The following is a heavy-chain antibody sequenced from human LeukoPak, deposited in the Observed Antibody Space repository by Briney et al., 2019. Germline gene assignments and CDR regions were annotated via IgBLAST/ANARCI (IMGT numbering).Heavy chain of an antibody. J-gene: IGHJ4*02. CDR2: IKQDGSEK. CDR3: ARRGPYSGSYPTPFDY. V-gene: IGHV3-7*01. Sequence: PGGSLRLSCAASGFTFSSYWMSWVRQAPGKGLEWVANIKQDGSEKYYVDSVKGRFTISRDNAKSSLYLQMNSLRAEDTAVYYCARRGPYSGSYPTPFDYWGQGTLVTVSS. CDR1: GFTFSSYW. D-gene: IGHD1-26*01.